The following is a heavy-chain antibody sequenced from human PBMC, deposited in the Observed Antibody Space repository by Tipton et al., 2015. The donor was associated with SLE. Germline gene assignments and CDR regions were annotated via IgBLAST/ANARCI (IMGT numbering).Heavy chain of an antibody. V-gene: IGHV4-59*11. CDR1: GGSINSHY. CDR3: ARDPDSAPSGDY. J-gene: IGHJ4*02. Sequence: LTCTVSGGSINSHYWSWIRQPPGKGLEWIGYIYYSGSTNYNPSLKSRVTISVDTSKNQISLKLSSVTAADTAVYYCARDPDSAPSGDYWGQGTLVTVSS. D-gene: IGHD2-15*01. CDR2: IYYSGST.